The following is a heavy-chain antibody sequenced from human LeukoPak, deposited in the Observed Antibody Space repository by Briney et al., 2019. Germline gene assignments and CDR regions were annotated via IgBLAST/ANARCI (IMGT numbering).Heavy chain of an antibody. CDR2: IYSSGNT. V-gene: IGHV4-4*07. D-gene: IGHD5-24*01. CDR3: ARDSIEEPWLEWDGYYYYYMDV. J-gene: IGHJ6*03. CDR1: GGSIRSNY. Sequence: SETLSLTCTVSGGSIRSNYWSWIRQSAGKGLEWIGRIYSSGNTNYNPSFESRVTMSVDTSKNQLSLKLKSVTAADTAVYYCARDSIEEPWLEWDGYYYYYMDVWGKGTTVTVSS.